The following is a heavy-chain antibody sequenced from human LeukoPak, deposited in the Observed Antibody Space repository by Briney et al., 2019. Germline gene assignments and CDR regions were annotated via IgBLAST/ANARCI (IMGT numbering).Heavy chain of an antibody. CDR3: TKRVKYGGTWDHFAD. J-gene: IGHJ4*02. CDR1: GFTFSSYA. D-gene: IGHD1-26*01. Sequence: GGSLRLSCAASGFTFSSYAMSWVREAPARGLEWVSSLRGNGDTFYADSVKGRFTISRDNSKSTLILQMNSLRVEDTALYYCTKRVKYGGTWDHFADWGQGTLVTVSS. V-gene: IGHV3-23*01. CDR2: LRGNGDT.